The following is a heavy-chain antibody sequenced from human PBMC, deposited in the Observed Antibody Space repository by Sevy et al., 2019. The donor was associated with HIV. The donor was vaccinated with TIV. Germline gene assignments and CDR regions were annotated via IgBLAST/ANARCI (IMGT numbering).Heavy chain of an antibody. J-gene: IGHJ1*01. V-gene: IGHV4-39*01. CDR1: GGSITDKKYY. Sequence: SETLSLTCTVSGGSITDKKYYWAWIRQPPGKGLEWIGSISYGGSTYYNPSLQSRVTLSVDTCKNQFSLNLSSVTAADTAKYYCARRVAAAGQGNEYFQHCGRGTLVTVSS. CDR2: ISYGGST. CDR3: ARRVAAAGQGNEYFQH. D-gene: IGHD6-13*01.